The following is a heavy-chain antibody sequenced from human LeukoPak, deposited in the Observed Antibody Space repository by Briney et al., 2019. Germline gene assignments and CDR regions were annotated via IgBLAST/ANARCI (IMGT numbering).Heavy chain of an antibody. V-gene: IGHV3-48*01. Sequence: GGSLRLSCAASGCTFSSYSMNWVRQAPGKGLGWGSYISSSSSTIYYADSVKGRFTISRDNAKNSLYLQMNSLRAEDTAVYYCAREVDPRVFDYWGQGTLVTVSS. J-gene: IGHJ4*02. D-gene: IGHD3-16*01. CDR2: ISSSSSTI. CDR3: AREVDPRVFDY. CDR1: GCTFSSYS.